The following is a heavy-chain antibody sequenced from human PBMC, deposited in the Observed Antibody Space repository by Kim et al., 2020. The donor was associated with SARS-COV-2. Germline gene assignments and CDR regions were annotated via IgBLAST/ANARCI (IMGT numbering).Heavy chain of an antibody. V-gene: IGHV4-59*13. CDR3: ARVRGQDPGITATYWYFDL. Sequence: SETLSLTCTVSGGSISSYYWSWIRQPPGKGLEWIGYIYYSGSTNYNPSLKSRVTISVDTSKNQFSLKLSSVTAADTAVYYCARVRGQDPGITATYWYFDLWGRGTLVTVSS. D-gene: IGHD6-13*01. J-gene: IGHJ2*01. CDR2: IYYSGST. CDR1: GGSISSYY.